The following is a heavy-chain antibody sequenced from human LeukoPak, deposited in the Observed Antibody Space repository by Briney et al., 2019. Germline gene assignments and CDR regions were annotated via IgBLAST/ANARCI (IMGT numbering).Heavy chain of an antibody. V-gene: IGHV4-34*01. Sequence: PSETLSLTCAVYGGSFSGYYWSWIRQPPGKGLEWIGEINHSGSTNYNPSLKSRATISVDTSKNQFSLKLSSVTAADTAVYYCATLWLWPEGGYYFDYWGQGTLVTVSS. CDR2: INHSGST. J-gene: IGHJ4*02. CDR1: GGSFSGYY. D-gene: IGHD5-18*01. CDR3: ATLWLWPEGGYYFDY.